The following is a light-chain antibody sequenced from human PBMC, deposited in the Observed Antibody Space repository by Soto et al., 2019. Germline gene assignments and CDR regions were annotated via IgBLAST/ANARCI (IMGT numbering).Light chain of an antibody. CDR2: EVS. CDR3: ISYTSDDVRYV. Sequence: QSALTQPASVSGTPGQSITISRTGSNSDVGIYDFVSWYQHHPGRAPKLIVSEVSHRPSGVSNRFSGSKSGNTASLNISGLQSEDEADYYCISYTSDDVRYVFGTGTKLTVL. CDR1: NSDVGIYDF. J-gene: IGLJ1*01. V-gene: IGLV2-14*01.